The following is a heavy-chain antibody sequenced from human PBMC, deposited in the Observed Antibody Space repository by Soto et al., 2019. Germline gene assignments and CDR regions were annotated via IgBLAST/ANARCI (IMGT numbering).Heavy chain of an antibody. CDR3: ARTYDGSGPNSGGYAFDI. D-gene: IGHD3-22*01. V-gene: IGHV4-59*01. Sequence: QVQLQESGPGLVKPSETLSLTCSVSGGSISSYYWSWIRQPPGKGLEWIAYIYYSGTSYNPSLKRRVSISLDTSKNQFSLKLRSVPAADTAVYYCARTYDGSGPNSGGYAFDIWGQGTMVTVSS. J-gene: IGHJ3*02. CDR2: IYYSGT. CDR1: GGSISSYY.